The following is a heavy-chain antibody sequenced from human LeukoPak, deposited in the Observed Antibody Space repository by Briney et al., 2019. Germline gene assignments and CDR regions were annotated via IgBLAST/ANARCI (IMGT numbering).Heavy chain of an antibody. CDR3: ARGYDCWGGYLDYYYYYGMDV. J-gene: IGHJ6*02. CDR1: GGSFSGYY. CDR2: INHSGST. D-gene: IGHD3-3*01. Sequence: SETLSLTCAVYGGSFSGYYWSWIRQPPGKGLEWIGEINHSGSTNYNPSLKSRVTISVETSKNQFSLKLSSVTAADTAVYYCARGYDCWGGYLDYYYYYGMDVWGQGTTVTVSS. V-gene: IGHV4-34*01.